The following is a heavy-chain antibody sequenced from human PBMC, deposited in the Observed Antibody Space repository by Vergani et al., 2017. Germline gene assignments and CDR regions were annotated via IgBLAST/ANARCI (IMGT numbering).Heavy chain of an antibody. Sequence: QVQLQESGPGLVKPSETLSLTCTVSGGSISSYYWSWIRQPPGKGLEWIGYIYYSGSNNYNPSLKSRVTISVDPSKNQFSLKLSSVTAADTALYYCARSYYDFWSGYYTEEAGFDYWGQGTLVTVSS. V-gene: IGHV4-59*01. CDR2: IYYSGSN. CDR1: GGSISSYY. CDR3: ARSYYDFWSGYYTEEAGFDY. J-gene: IGHJ4*02. D-gene: IGHD3-3*01.